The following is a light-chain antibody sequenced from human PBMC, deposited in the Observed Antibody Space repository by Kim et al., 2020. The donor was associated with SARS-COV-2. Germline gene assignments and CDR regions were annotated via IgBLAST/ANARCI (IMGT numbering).Light chain of an antibody. CDR1: QVVGSSY. J-gene: IGKJ4*01. CDR3: QQYGSSPLT. CDR2: GAS. Sequence: SPRERAAPSCRASQVVGSSYLAWYQQKPGHAPRLLIYGASSRATGIPDRFSGSVSRTDFTVTTSRLEPEDFAVYYCQQYGSSPLTFGGGTKVDIK. V-gene: IGKV3-20*01.